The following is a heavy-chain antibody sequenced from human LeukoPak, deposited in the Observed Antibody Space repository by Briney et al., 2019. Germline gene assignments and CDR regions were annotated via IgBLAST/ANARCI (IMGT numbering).Heavy chain of an antibody. J-gene: IGHJ4*02. Sequence: GGSLRLSCAASGFTFSSYWMSWVRQAPGKGLEWVANIKKDGSEKYYVDSVKGRFTISRDNAKTSLYLQMNSLRAEDTAVYYCARHLSGITGYTYGRGIDYWGQGTLVTVYS. D-gene: IGHD5-18*01. CDR3: ARHLSGITGYTYGRGIDY. V-gene: IGHV3-7*01. CDR1: GFTFSSYW. CDR2: IKKDGSEK.